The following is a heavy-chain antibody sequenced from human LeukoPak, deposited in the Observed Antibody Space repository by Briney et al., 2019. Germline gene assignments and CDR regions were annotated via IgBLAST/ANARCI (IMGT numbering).Heavy chain of an antibody. D-gene: IGHD3-9*01. CDR2: IYSGGST. V-gene: IGHV3-66*01. Sequence: GGSLRLSCAASGFTVSSNYMSWVRQAPGKGLEWVSVIYSGGSTYYADSVKGRFTISRDNSKNTLYRQMNSLRAEDTAVYYCARDAPPIHDILTGYYRSLYYYGMDVWGQGTTVTVSS. CDR3: ARDAPPIHDILTGYYRSLYYYGMDV. J-gene: IGHJ6*02. CDR1: GFTVSSNY.